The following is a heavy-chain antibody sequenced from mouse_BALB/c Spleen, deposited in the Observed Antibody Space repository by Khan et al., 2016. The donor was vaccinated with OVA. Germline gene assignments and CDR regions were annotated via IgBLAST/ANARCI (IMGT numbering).Heavy chain of an antibody. V-gene: IGHV1-4*01. CDR1: GYTFTSYT. CDR3: TREGPYYVNYGAWFAY. Sequence: QVQLQQSGAELARPGASVKMSCKASGYTFTSYTMHWVKQRPGQGLEWIGYINPSNDYTNYNQKFKDKATLTADKSSSKAYMQLSSLTSEDSAVYYCTREGPYYVNYGAWFAYWGQGTLVTVSA. J-gene: IGHJ3*01. CDR2: INPSNDYT. D-gene: IGHD2-10*01.